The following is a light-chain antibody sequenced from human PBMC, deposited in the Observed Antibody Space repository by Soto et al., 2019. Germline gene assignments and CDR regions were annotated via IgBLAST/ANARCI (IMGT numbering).Light chain of an antibody. J-gene: IGLJ1*01. V-gene: IGLV2-14*01. CDR1: SSDIGAYDY. CDR3: LSFTTTSTHV. CDR2: EVK. Sequence: QPLLTLPASLSGPPGQSITISCTGTSSDIGAYDYVSWFQQHPRKAPKLMISEVKKRPSGVSNRFSGSKSGNTAYLTISGLQVEDEAEYFCLSFTTTSTHVFGTGTKVTVL.